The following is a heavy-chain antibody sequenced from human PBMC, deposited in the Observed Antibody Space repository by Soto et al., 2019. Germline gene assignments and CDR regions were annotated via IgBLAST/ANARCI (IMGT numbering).Heavy chain of an antibody. CDR3: ARRGRAAAGSYFDY. CDR1: GGSISSYY. J-gene: IGHJ4*02. Sequence: SXTLSLTCTVSGGSISSYYWSWIRQPPGKGLEWIGYIYYSGSTNYNPSLKSRVTISVDTSKNQFSLKLSSVTAADTAVYYCARRGRAAAGSYFDYWGQGTLVTVSS. V-gene: IGHV4-59*08. CDR2: IYYSGST. D-gene: IGHD6-13*01.